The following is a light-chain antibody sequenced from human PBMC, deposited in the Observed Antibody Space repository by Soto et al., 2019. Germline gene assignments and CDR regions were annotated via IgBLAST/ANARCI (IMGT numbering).Light chain of an antibody. CDR2: EVS. Sequence: QSVLTQAASVSGSPGQSITISCTGTSGDIGSYNYVSWFQQYPGKAPKLIISEVSNRPSGVSTRFSGSKSGITASLTISGLQAEDEADYYCSSYTTSSTVVFGGGTQLTVL. CDR3: SSYTTSSTVV. J-gene: IGLJ7*01. V-gene: IGLV2-14*01. CDR1: SGDIGSYNY.